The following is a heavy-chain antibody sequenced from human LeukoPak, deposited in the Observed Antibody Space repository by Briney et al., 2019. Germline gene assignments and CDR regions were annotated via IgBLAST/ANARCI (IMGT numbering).Heavy chain of an antibody. Sequence: ASVKVSCKASGYTFTSYGISWVRQAPGQGLEWMGWMNPNSGNTGYAQKFQGRVTMTRNTSISTAYMELSSLRSEDTAVYYCARRRYGSGNRNWFDPWGQGTLVTVSS. CDR3: ARRRYGSGNRNWFDP. D-gene: IGHD3-10*01. V-gene: IGHV1-8*02. CDR1: GYTFTSYG. J-gene: IGHJ5*02. CDR2: MNPNSGNT.